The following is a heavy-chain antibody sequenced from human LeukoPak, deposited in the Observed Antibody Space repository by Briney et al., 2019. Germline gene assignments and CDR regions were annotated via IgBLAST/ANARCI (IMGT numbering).Heavy chain of an antibody. J-gene: IGHJ3*02. Sequence: SETLSLTCAVYGGSFSGYYWSWIRQPPGKGLEWIGEINHSGSTNYNPSLKSRVTISVDTSKNHFSLKLSSVTAADTAVYYCAGGGQRITIVRGLVDAFDIWAQGTMVTVSS. CDR1: GGSFSGYY. V-gene: IGHV4-34*01. D-gene: IGHD3-10*01. CDR2: INHSGST. CDR3: AGGGQRITIVRGLVDAFDI.